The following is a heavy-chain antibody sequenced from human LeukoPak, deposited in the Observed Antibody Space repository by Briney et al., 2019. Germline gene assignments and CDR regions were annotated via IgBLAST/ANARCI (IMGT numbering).Heavy chain of an antibody. D-gene: IGHD3-3*01. CDR3: ARLALITIFGVVTDNWFDP. J-gene: IGHJ5*02. CDR2: IIPIFGTA. V-gene: IGHV1-69*13. CDR1: GGTFSSYA. Sequence: GASEKVSCKASGGTFSSYAISWVRQAPGQGLEWMGGIIPIFGTANYAQKFQGRVTITADESTSTAYMELSSLRSEDTAVYYCARLALITIFGVVTDNWFDPWGQGTLVTVSS.